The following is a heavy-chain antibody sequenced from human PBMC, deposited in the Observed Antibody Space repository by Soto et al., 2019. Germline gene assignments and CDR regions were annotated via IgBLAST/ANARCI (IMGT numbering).Heavy chain of an antibody. CDR2: ILGAGGDSRT. CDR3: AKSLTQWSYGLDV. D-gene: IGHD3-3*01. J-gene: IGHJ6*02. V-gene: IGHV3-23*01. CDR1: GFTSSSYA. Sequence: EVQLLESGGGLEQPGGSLRLSCVASGFTSSSYAMTWVRQAPGKGPESVSTILGAGGDSRTFYADSVKARFTISRDNSKNTLYLQMNSLRVEDTAVYYCAKSLTQWSYGLDVWGQGTTVIVSS.